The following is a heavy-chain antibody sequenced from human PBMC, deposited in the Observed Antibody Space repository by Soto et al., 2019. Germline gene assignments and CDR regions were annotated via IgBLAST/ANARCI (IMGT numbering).Heavy chain of an antibody. CDR3: AREELAGEYGMDV. Sequence: QLQLQESGSGLVKPSQTLSLTCAVSGGSISSGGYSWSWIRQPPGKGLEWIGYIYHSGSTYYNPSLKSRVXXSXDXXKNQFSLKLSSVTAADTAVYYCAREELAGEYGMDVWGQGTTVTVSS. D-gene: IGHD1-7*01. V-gene: IGHV4-30-2*01. CDR2: IYHSGST. J-gene: IGHJ6*02. CDR1: GGSISSGGYS.